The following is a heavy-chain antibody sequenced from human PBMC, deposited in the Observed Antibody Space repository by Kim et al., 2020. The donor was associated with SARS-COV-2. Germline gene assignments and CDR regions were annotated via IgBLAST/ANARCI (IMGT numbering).Heavy chain of an antibody. CDR3: ARGRISGSHYYYGMDA. V-gene: IGHV1-3*01. CDR1: GYTFSSFG. D-gene: IGHD2-15*01. J-gene: IGHJ6*02. CDR2: INAGNGNT. Sequence: ASVKVSCKASGYTFSSFGMHWVRQAAGLRLEWMGWINAGNGNTEYSQKFQGRVTFTRDTSASTVYMEVSSLRSEDTALYYCARGRISGSHYYYGMDAWGQGTTVTVSS.